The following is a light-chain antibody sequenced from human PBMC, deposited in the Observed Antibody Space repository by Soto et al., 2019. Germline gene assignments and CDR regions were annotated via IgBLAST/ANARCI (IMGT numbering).Light chain of an antibody. Sequence: EIVMTQSPAALSVSPGETATLSCRASQRVGINLAWYQQKPGQAPRLLIYGASTRATGIPARFSGSGSGTDFTLTISSLQSEDFAFFYCQQYDNWPRTFVQGTKVEIK. CDR1: QRVGIN. CDR3: QQYDNWPRT. J-gene: IGKJ1*01. V-gene: IGKV3-15*01. CDR2: GAS.